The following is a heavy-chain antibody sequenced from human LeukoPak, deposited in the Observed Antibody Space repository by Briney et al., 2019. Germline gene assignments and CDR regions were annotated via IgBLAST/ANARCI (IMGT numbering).Heavy chain of an antibody. D-gene: IGHD2-2*01. CDR2: IKQDGSEK. CDR3: ARVGYCSSTSCSEFDY. J-gene: IGHJ4*02. CDR1: GFPFSSYW. V-gene: IGHV3-7*01. Sequence: GGSLRLSCAASGFPFSSYWMSWVRQAPGKGLEWVANIKQDGSEKYYVDSVKGRFTISRDNAKNSLYLQMNSLRAEDTAVYYCARVGYCSSTSCSEFDYWGQGTLVTVSS.